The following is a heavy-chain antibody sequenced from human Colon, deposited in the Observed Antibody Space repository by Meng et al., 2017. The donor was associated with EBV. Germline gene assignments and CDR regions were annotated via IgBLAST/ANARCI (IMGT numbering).Heavy chain of an antibody. CDR1: CCFPQRNS. D-gene: IGHD5-18*01. CDR3: ARWAFIDSYGFDH. J-gene: IGHJ4*02. Sequence: GPGPGSLYPSVPLSRPFLALWCCFPQRNSWCWVRQPPGKGLEWIGDIYHYGGTNYNPSLKSRVTISVDKSKNQISLKLTSVTAADTAVYYCARWAFIDSYGFDHWGQGTLVTVSS. V-gene: IGHV4-4*02. CDR2: IYHYGGT.